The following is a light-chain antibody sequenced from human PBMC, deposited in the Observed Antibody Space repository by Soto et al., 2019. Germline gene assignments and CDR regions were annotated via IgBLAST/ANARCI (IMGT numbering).Light chain of an antibody. J-gene: IGKJ2*01. Sequence: EIVLTQSPGTLSLSPGERATLSCRASQSVSSSYLAWYQQKPGQAPRLLIYGASSRANGIPDRFSGSGSGTDFTLTISRLEPEDCAVYYCQQYGSSPYTFGQGTKLEI. CDR2: GAS. CDR1: QSVSSSY. V-gene: IGKV3-20*01. CDR3: QQYGSSPYT.